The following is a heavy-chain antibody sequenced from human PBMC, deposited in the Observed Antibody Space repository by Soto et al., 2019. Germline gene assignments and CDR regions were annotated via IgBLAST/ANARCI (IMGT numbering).Heavy chain of an antibody. D-gene: IGHD3-10*01. Sequence: SETLSLTCTVSGGSASSGSYYWSWIRQPPGKRQEWIGYIYYSGSTNYNTSLKSQVTISVDTSKNQFSMKLSSVTAADTAVYYCARDMDYYGSGSYSLLDSYYYGMDVWGQGTTVTVSS. CDR2: IYYSGST. V-gene: IGHV4-61*01. J-gene: IGHJ6*02. CDR1: GGSASSGSYY. CDR3: ARDMDYYGSGSYSLLDSYYYGMDV.